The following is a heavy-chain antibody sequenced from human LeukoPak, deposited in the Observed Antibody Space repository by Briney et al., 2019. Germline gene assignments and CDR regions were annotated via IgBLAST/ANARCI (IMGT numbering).Heavy chain of an antibody. V-gene: IGHV3-74*01. CDR1: GFTFSRYW. J-gene: IGHJ4*02. D-gene: IGHD6-19*01. CDR2: INSDGRST. Sequence: GGTLRLSCAASGFTFSRYWMHWVRQAPGKGLVWVSRINSDGRSTNYADSVKGRFTISRDNAKNTLYLQMNSLRAEDTAVYYCARDPDSSGWSSIEYWGQGTLVTVSS. CDR3: ARDPDSSGWSSIEY.